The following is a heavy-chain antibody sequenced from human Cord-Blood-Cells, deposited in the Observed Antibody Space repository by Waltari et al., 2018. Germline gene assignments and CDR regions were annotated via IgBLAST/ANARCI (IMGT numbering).Heavy chain of an antibody. Sequence: QVQLQQWGAGLLKPSATLSLTCAVYGGSFSGYSWRWIRQPPGKGLEWIGEINHRGSTTYNPSLKSRVTISVDTSKNQFSLKLSSVTAADTAVYYCARGRYSSSWYRGKYGYWGQGTLVTVSS. CDR2: INHRGST. CDR1: GGSFSGYS. D-gene: IGHD6-13*01. V-gene: IGHV4-34*01. J-gene: IGHJ4*02. CDR3: ARGRYSSSWYRGKYGY.